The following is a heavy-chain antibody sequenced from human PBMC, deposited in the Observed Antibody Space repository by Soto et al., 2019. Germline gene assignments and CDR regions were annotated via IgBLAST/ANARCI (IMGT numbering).Heavy chain of an antibody. D-gene: IGHD3-22*01. CDR1: GYSFTSYW. V-gene: IGHV5-51*01. CDR2: IYPGDSDT. Sequence: EVQLVQSGAEVKKPGESLKISCKGSGYSFTSYWIGWVRQMPGKGLEWMGIIYPGDSDTRYSPSFQGQVTISADKSISTAYLQWSSLKASDTAMYYCARSSLYYDSSGPSRDYYYGMDVWGQGTTVTVSS. J-gene: IGHJ6*02. CDR3: ARSSLYYDSSGPSRDYYYGMDV.